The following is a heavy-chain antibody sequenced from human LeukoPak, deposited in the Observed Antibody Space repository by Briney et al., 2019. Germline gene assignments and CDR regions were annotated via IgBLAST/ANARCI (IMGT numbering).Heavy chain of an antibody. J-gene: IGHJ4*02. CDR1: GYTLTELS. D-gene: IGHD4-11*01. Sequence: GASVKVSCKVSGYTLTELSMHWVRQAPGKGLEWMGGFDPEDGETIYAQKFQGRVTMTEDTSTDTAYMELSSLRSEDTAVYYCATATTGAPPYEPFDYWGQGTLVNVSS. V-gene: IGHV1-24*01. CDR2: FDPEDGET. CDR3: ATATTGAPPYEPFDY.